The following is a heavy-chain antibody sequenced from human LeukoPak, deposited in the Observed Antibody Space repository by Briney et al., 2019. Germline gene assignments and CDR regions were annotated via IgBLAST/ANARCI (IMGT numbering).Heavy chain of an antibody. CDR1: GYTLTELS. V-gene: IGHV1-24*01. Sequence: ASVKVSCKVSGYTLTELSMHWVRQAPGKGLEWMGGFDPEDGETIYAQKFQGRVTMTEDTSTDTAYMELSSLSSEDTAVYYRATTVVYSRGLPLGNFDYWGQGTLVTVSS. CDR3: ATTVVYSRGLPLGNFDY. D-gene: IGHD6-19*01. J-gene: IGHJ4*01. CDR2: FDPEDGET.